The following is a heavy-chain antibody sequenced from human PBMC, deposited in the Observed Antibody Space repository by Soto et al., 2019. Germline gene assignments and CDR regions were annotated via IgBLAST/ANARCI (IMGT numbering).Heavy chain of an antibody. V-gene: IGHV4-34*01. CDR3: ATTRKYYYGSGRRGPNWFDP. J-gene: IGHJ5*02. CDR1: GGSFSGYY. CDR2: INHSGST. D-gene: IGHD3-10*01. Sequence: SLTCAVYGGSFSGYYWSWIRQPPGKGLEWIGEINHSGSTNYNPSLKSRVTISVDTSKNQFSLKLSSVTAADTAVYYCATTRKYYYGSGRRGPNWFDPWGQGTLVTVSS.